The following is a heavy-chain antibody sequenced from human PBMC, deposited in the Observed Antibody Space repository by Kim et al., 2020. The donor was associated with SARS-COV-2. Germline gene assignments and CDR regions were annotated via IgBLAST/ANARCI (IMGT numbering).Heavy chain of an antibody. V-gene: IGHV1-18*01. CDR2: ISAYNGNT. CDR1: GYTFTSYG. J-gene: IGHJ4*02. CDR3: GRVHLNLRGYHVDY. Sequence: ASVKVSCKASGYTFTSYGISWVRQAPGPGLECMVWISAYNGNTNYAQKLQGRVTMTTDTSTSTAYMELRSLRSDDTAVYYCGRVHLNLRGYHVDYWSQGTLVTVCS. D-gene: IGHD3-10*01.